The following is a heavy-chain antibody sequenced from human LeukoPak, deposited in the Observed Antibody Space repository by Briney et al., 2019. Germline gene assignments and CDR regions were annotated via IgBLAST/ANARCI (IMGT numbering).Heavy chain of an antibody. J-gene: IGHJ6*03. CDR3: ARVLYSRSSSAYYYYMDV. CDR2: MYSSGGT. D-gene: IGHD6-6*01. CDR1: GGSISSYS. Sequence: PAETLSLTCTVSGGSISSYSWSWIRQPPGKGLEWIGYMYSSGGTNYSPSLKSRVTISADTSKNQVSLKLSSVTAADTAVYYCARVLYSRSSSAYYYYMDVWGKGTTVTVSS. V-gene: IGHV4-59*01.